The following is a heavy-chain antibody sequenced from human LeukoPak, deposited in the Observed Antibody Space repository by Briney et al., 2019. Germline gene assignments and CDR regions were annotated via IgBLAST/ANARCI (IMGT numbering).Heavy chain of an antibody. D-gene: IGHD3-22*01. Sequence: GGSLRLSCAASGFTFDDYAMHWVRQAPGKGLEWVSLISWDGGSTYYADSVKGRFTISRDNSKNSLYLQMNSLRAEDTALYYCAKDMWYDSSAHTTLYYYYGMDVWGQGTTVTVSS. CDR3: AKDMWYDSSAHTTLYYYYGMDV. CDR1: GFTFDDYA. CDR2: ISWDGGST. V-gene: IGHV3-43D*03. J-gene: IGHJ6*02.